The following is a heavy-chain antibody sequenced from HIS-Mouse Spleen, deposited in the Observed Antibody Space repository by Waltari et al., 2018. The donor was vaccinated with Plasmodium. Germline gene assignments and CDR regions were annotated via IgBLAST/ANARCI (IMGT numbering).Heavy chain of an antibody. J-gene: IGHJ4*02. D-gene: IGHD3-3*01. CDR3: AKEVLGYYDFWSRPDY. CDR1: GFTFSSSG. Sequence: QVQLVESGGGVVQPGRSLRLSCAASGFTFSSSGMHWVRQAPGKGLEGVAVISYDGSNKYYADSVKGRFTISRDNSKNTLYLQMNSLRAEDTAVYYCAKEVLGYYDFWSRPDYWGQGTLVTVSS. CDR2: ISYDGSNK. V-gene: IGHV3-30*18.